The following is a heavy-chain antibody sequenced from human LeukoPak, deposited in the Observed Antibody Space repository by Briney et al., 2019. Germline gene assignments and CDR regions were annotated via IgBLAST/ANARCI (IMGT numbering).Heavy chain of an antibody. CDR3: TSGDYRAFQGIDY. J-gene: IGHJ4*02. V-gene: IGHV3-73*01. Sequence: GGSLKLSCAASGFTFSGSAMHWVRQASGKGLEWVGRIRSKANSYATAYAASVKGRFTISRDDSKNTAYLQMNSLKTEDTAVYYCTSGDYRAFQGIDYWGQGTLVIVSS. D-gene: IGHD4-17*01. CDR1: GFTFSGSA. CDR2: IRSKANSYAT.